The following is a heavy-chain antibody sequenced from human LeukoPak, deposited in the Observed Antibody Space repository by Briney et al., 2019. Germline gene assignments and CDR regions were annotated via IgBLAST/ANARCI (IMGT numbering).Heavy chain of an antibody. CDR1: GFSFXRHW. Sequence: GSLXLSXAXAGFSFXRHWMRWVRHAPGKGLVWVSRISDDGTYTTNVDSVEGRFTISRDNVRNTLYLHMNSLRAEDTAVYYCASFGISWGSAYWGQGTLVTVSS. J-gene: IGHJ4*02. D-gene: IGHD2-21*01. CDR2: ISDDGTYT. V-gene: IGHV3-74*03. CDR3: ASFGISWGSAY.